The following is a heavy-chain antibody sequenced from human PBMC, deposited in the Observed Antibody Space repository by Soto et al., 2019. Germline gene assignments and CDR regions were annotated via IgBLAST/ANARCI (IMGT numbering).Heavy chain of an antibody. J-gene: IGHJ5*02. Sequence: PSETLSLTCAVSGYSISSGYYWGWIRQPPGKGLEWIGSIYHSGSTYYNPSLKSRVTISVDTSKNQFSLKLSSVTAADTAVYYCARGIVVVVAATYAVWFDPWGQGTLVNVSS. D-gene: IGHD2-15*01. V-gene: IGHV4-38-2*01. CDR2: IYHSGST. CDR3: ARGIVVVVAATYAVWFDP. CDR1: GYSISSGYY.